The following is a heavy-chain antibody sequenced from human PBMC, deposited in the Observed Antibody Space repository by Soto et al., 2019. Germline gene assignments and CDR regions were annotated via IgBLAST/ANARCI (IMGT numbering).Heavy chain of an antibody. CDR2: ISLRGKYK. V-gene: IGHV3-21*06. CDR3: ARDERLTTYGGTIDNYFGMDV. D-gene: IGHD3-16*02. Sequence: VCLRLSCAGCGFTFSSFSMNWVRQAPGKGLEWVSYISLRGKYKFYADAVKGRFTTSRDDAENSVYLEMSSLRAEDTAVYYCARDERLTTYGGTIDNYFGMDVCGQRTRVTVSS. CDR1: GFTFSSFS. J-gene: IGHJ6*02.